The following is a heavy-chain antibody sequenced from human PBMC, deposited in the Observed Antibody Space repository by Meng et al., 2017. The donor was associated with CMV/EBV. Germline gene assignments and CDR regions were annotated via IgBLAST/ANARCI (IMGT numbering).Heavy chain of an antibody. J-gene: IGHJ2*01. CDR1: SCSGYY. D-gene: IGHD2-2*01. CDR2: INHSGRT. V-gene: IGHV4-34*01. Sequence: SCSGYYWSWIRQPPGEGLEWSGGINHSGRTNYNPCLKSRGTISVDTSKNQFSLKLSSVTAADTAVYYCARGRYCSSTSCPRGYFDLWGRGTLVTVSS. CDR3: ARGRYCSSTSCPRGYFDL.